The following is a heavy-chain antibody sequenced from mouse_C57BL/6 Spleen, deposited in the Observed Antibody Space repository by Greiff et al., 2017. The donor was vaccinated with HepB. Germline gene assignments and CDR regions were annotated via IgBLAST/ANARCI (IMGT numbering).Heavy chain of an antibody. J-gene: IGHJ1*03. V-gene: IGHV5-6*01. CDR2: ISSGGSYT. CDR1: GFTFSSYG. CDR3: AKVYDGYSHWYFDV. D-gene: IGHD2-3*01. Sequence: EVKLQESGGDLVKPGGSLKLSCAASGFTFSSYGMSWVRQTPDKRLEWVATISSGGSYTYYPDSVKGRFTISRDNAKNTLYLQMSSLKSEDTAMYYCAKVYDGYSHWYFDVWGTGTTVTVSS.